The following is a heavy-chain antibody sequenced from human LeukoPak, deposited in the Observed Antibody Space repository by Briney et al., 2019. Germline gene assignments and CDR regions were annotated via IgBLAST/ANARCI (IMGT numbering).Heavy chain of an antibody. J-gene: IGHJ4*02. V-gene: IGHV3-30*04. CDR3: ARSSATFDY. CDR2: ISYDGSNK. CDR1: GFTSSSYA. Sequence: GGSLRLSCAASGFTSSSYAMHWVRQAPGKGLEWVAVISYDGSNKYYADSVKGRFTISRDNSKNTLYLQMSSLRAEDTAVYYCARSSATFDYWGQGTLVTVSS.